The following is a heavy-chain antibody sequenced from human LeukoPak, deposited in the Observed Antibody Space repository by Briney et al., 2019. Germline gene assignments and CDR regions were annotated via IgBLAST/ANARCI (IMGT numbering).Heavy chain of an antibody. D-gene: IGHD1-26*01. CDR3: AXXRWYXNMYYFYYMDV. J-gene: IGHJ6*03. CDR1: GFTFSDFG. Sequence: GGSLRLSCAASGFTFSDFGMHWVRQAPGKGLEWLAVIWHDGSNNYYADSARGRVSISRDNSKSALYLQMNSLRGEDTAVYYCAXXRWYXNMYYFYYMDVWGRGTAVTVSS. V-gene: IGHV3-33*01. CDR2: IWHDGSNN.